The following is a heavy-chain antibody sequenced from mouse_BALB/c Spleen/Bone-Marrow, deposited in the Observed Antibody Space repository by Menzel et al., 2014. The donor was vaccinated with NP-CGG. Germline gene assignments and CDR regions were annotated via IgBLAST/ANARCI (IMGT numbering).Heavy chain of an antibody. J-gene: IGHJ1*01. V-gene: IGHV7-3*02. CDR1: GFTFTDYY. Sequence: DVQLQESGGGSVQPGGSLRLSCATSGFTFTDYYMSWVRQPPGKALEWLGFIRNKAKGYTTDYSASVKGRFTISRDNSQRILYLQTNTLRAEDSATYYCARDENVGIYWYFDVWGAGTTVIVSS. CDR3: ARDENVGIYWYFDV. CDR2: IRNKAKGYTT.